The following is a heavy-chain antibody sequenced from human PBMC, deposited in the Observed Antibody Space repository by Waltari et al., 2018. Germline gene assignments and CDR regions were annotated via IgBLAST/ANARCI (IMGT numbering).Heavy chain of an antibody. CDR1: GFTLCNTW. CDR2: VKSKSEGGTR. D-gene: IGHD3-3*01. CDR3: TTLFGDFWSGYFFDF. J-gene: IGHJ4*02. V-gene: IGHV3-15*01. Sequence: VQLVESAGGLVKNGVSLRLKCSDCGFTLCNTWMSWVGKAPGKGLGWVDRVKSKSEGGTRDYAAPVKGRFTISRDDAENTLYLQMNSLNTEDTAVYYCTTLFGDFWSGYFFDFWGQGTLVTVSS.